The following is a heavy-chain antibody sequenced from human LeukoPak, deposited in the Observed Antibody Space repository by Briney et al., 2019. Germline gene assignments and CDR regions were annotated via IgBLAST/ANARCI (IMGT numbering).Heavy chain of an antibody. V-gene: IGHV3-11*04. D-gene: IGHD5-24*01. CDR1: GFSFSDYH. Sequence: SGGSLRLSCETSGFSFSDYHMSWVRQAPGKGLEWVSYISSRGSDIHYIDSVKGRFTISRDNAKRSLFLQMNSLRAEDTAVYYCARSSRDGYNLIDYMDVWGKGTTVTVSS. J-gene: IGHJ6*03. CDR3: ARSSRDGYNLIDYMDV. CDR2: ISSRGSDI.